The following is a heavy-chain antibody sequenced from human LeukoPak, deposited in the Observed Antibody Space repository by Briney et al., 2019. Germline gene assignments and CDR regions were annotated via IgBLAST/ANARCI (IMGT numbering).Heavy chain of an antibody. Sequence: ASVKVSCKVSGYTLTELSMHWVRQAPGKGLEWMGGFDPEDGETIYAQKFQGRVTMTEDTSTDTAYMKLSSLRSEDTAVYYCATVEQQLVFLGAFDIWGQGTMVTVSS. CDR1: GYTLTELS. CDR2: FDPEDGET. J-gene: IGHJ3*02. V-gene: IGHV1-24*01. CDR3: ATVEQQLVFLGAFDI. D-gene: IGHD6-13*01.